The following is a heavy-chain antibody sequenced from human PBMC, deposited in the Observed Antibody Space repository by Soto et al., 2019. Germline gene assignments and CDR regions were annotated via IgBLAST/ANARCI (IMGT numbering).Heavy chain of an antibody. CDR1: GYTFTSYG. V-gene: IGHV1-18*01. CDR2: ISAYNGNT. Sequence: ASVKVSCKASGYTFTSYGISWVRQAPGQGLEWMGWISAYNGNTNYAQKLQGRVTMTTDTSTSTAYMELRSLRSDDTAVYYCARDIGVAGLDAFDIWGQGTMVTVSS. D-gene: IGHD6-19*01. CDR3: ARDIGVAGLDAFDI. J-gene: IGHJ3*02.